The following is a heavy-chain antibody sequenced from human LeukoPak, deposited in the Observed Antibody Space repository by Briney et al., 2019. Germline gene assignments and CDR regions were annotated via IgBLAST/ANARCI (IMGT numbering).Heavy chain of an antibody. CDR3: ARGGSGSSPFDYYYYYMDV. CDR1: GFTFSSYW. D-gene: IGHD3-10*01. V-gene: IGHV3-7*03. J-gene: IGHJ6*03. CDR2: IQQDGSEK. Sequence: GGSLRLSCAASGFTFSSYWLSWVRQPPGKGLEWVANIQQDGSEKNYVDSVKGRFTISRDNAKNSLYLQMNSLRAEDTALYYCARGGSGSSPFDYYYYYMDVWGKGTTVTVSS.